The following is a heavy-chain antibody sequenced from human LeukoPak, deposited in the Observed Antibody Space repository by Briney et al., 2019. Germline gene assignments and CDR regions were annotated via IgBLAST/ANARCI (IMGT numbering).Heavy chain of an antibody. D-gene: IGHD3-10*01. V-gene: IGHV4-39*01. Sequence: SETLSLKCTVSGGSISNSSYYWAWIRQPPGKGLELMGTIYYSGSPHYNPSLKSRLTISVDTSRNQFSLKLSSVTAADTAVYYCATQGGSGSLPYYFDCWGQGTLVTVSS. CDR1: GGSISNSSYY. J-gene: IGHJ4*02. CDR3: ATQGGSGSLPYYFDC. CDR2: IYYSGSP.